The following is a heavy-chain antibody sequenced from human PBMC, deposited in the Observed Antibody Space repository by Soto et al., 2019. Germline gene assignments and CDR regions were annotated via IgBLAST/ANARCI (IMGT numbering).Heavy chain of an antibody. J-gene: IGHJ4*02. D-gene: IGHD2-8*01. CDR1: GYTFTSYG. CDR3: AKDRQPDGRWPFDH. Sequence: GASVKVSCKASGYTFTSYGISWVRQAPGQGLEWMGWISAYNGNTNYAQKLQGRVTMTTDTSTSTAYMELRSLRSDDTAVYYCAKDRQPDGRWPFDHWGQGTLVTVSS. V-gene: IGHV1-18*01. CDR2: ISAYNGNT.